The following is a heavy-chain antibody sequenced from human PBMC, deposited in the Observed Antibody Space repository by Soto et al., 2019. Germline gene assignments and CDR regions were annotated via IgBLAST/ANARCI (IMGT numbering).Heavy chain of an antibody. J-gene: IGHJ3*02. CDR1: GFTLSTYW. V-gene: IGHV3-7*01. D-gene: IGHD6-19*01. CDR2: LNRDGNEK. CDR3: ARPLGWRDAFDI. Sequence: EVQLVESGGGLVQPGGSLRLSCAASGFTLSTYWMSWVRQVPGKGLEWVANLNRDGNEKYYVDSVEGRFTISRDNAKNSLYLQMNSLRAEDTAVYYCARPLGWRDAFDIWGQGTMVTVSS.